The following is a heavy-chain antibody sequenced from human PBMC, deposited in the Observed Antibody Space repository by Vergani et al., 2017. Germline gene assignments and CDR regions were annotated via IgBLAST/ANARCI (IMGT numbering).Heavy chain of an antibody. Sequence: QITLRESGPTLVKPTQSLTLTCTFSGFSLPTGGEVVGWIRQPPGRALEWLAFVYWNDDERYSPSLKSRVTITKDTSKNEVILTMATMDPVDTATYYCVHRLGYFDWDGAFDVWGPGTMVTVSS. J-gene: IGHJ3*01. CDR3: VHRLGYFDWDGAFDV. CDR2: VYWNDDE. CDR1: GFSLPTGGEV. D-gene: IGHD3-9*01. V-gene: IGHV2-5*01.